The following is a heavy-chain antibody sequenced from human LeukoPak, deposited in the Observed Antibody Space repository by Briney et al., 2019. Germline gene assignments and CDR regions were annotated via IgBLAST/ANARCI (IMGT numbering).Heavy chain of an antibody. Sequence: QPGGSLRLSCAASGFTFSSYAMSWVRQAPGKGLEWVSAISGSGGSTYYADSVKGRFTISRDNSKNTLYLQMNSLRAEDTAVYYCARETPEDIVVVVAAKRNWFDPWGQGTLVTVSS. J-gene: IGHJ5*02. CDR3: ARETPEDIVVVVAAKRNWFDP. D-gene: IGHD2-15*01. CDR1: GFTFSSYA. CDR2: ISGSGGST. V-gene: IGHV3-23*01.